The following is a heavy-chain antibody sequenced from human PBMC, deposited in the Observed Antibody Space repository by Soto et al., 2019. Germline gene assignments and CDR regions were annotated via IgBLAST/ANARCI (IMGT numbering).Heavy chain of an antibody. D-gene: IGHD3-3*01. V-gene: IGHV3-48*02. CDR1: GFTFSSYS. Sequence: GGSLRLSCAASGFTFSSYSMNWVRQAPGKGLEWVSYISSSSSTIYYADSVKGRFTTSRDNAKNSLYLQMNSLGDEDTAVYYCARDVNEYYDFWSGLDYWGQGTLVTVSS. CDR3: ARDVNEYYDFWSGLDY. CDR2: ISSSSSTI. J-gene: IGHJ4*02.